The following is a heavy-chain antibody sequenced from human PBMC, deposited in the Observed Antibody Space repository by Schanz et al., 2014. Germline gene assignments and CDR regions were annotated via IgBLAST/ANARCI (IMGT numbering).Heavy chain of an antibody. D-gene: IGHD3-10*01. J-gene: IGHJ5*02. V-gene: IGHV3-21*05. CDR1: GFTASSHS. CDR2: IGNGGVTI. CDR3: ARPALWFGDNCFDP. Sequence: EVQLVESGGGLVKPGGSLRLSCGVSGFTASSHSMNWVRQAPGRGLEWVSYIGNGGVTIYYADSVKGRFTISRDNAKNTLYLQMNSLRAEDTAVYYCARPALWFGDNCFDPWGQGTLVTVSS.